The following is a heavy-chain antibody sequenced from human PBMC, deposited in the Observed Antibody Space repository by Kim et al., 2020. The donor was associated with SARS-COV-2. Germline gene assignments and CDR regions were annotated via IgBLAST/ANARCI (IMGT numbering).Heavy chain of an antibody. CDR3: ARVRSHITIFGADDY. J-gene: IGHJ4*02. V-gene: IGHV3-48*03. D-gene: IGHD3-3*01. CDR2: ISSSGSTI. CDR1: GFTFSSYE. Sequence: GGSLRLSCAASGFTFSSYEMNWVRQAPGKGLEWVSYISSSGSTIYYADSVKGRFTISRDNAKNSLYLQMNSLRAEDTAVYYCARVRSHITIFGADDYWGQGTLVTVSS.